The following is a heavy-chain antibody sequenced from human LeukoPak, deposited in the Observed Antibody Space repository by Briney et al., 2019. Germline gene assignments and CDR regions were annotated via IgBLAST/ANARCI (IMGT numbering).Heavy chain of an antibody. Sequence: GGSLRLSCAASGFTFRSFAMSWVRQAPGKGLEWVSSINGNDYRTFYADSVKGRFTISRDNSKNTLYLQINSLRAEDTAVYYCARSVQLERLFDYWGQGTLVTVSS. CDR3: ARSVQLERLFDY. CDR1: GFTFRSFA. V-gene: IGHV3-23*01. CDR2: INGNDYRT. J-gene: IGHJ4*02. D-gene: IGHD1-1*01.